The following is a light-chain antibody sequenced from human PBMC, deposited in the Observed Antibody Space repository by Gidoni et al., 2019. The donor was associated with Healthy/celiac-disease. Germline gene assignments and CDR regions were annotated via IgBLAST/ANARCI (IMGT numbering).Light chain of an antibody. V-gene: IGLV1-47*01. CDR2: RNN. CDR3: AAWDDSLSAWV. J-gene: IGLJ3*02. Sequence: QSVLTQPPSASGTPGQRVTISCSGSSSNIESNYVYWYQQFPGTAPKLLIYRNNQRPSGVPDRFSGSKSGTSASLAISGLRSEDEADYYCAAWDDSLSAWVFGGGTKLTVL. CDR1: SSNIESNY.